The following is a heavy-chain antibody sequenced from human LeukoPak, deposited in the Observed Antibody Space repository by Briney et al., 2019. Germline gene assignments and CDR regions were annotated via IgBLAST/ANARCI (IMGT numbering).Heavy chain of an antibody. J-gene: IGHJ4*02. Sequence: GESLKISCKGSGYAFSSFWIGWVRQMPGKGLEWMGIIYPGDSETRYSPSFQGQVTISADKSISTAYLQWSSLKASDTAMYYCARPVRTSSTWYYFDYWGQGTLVTVSS. CDR1: GYAFSSFW. CDR3: ARPVRTSSTWYYFDY. V-gene: IGHV5-51*01. D-gene: IGHD6-13*01. CDR2: IYPGDSET.